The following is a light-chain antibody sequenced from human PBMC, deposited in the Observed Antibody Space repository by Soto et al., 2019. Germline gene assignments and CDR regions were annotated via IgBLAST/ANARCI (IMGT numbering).Light chain of an antibody. Sequence: QCVLTEPASVSASPVQSITICCTGTSSDVGAYIYVSWYQHHPGKAPKVMIYEVTNRPSGVSDRFSGSKSGNTASLTISGLQAEDEADYYCCSYTSGRTYVFGTGTKVTVL. CDR1: SSDVGAYIY. J-gene: IGLJ1*01. CDR3: CSYTSGRTYV. V-gene: IGLV2-14*01. CDR2: EVT.